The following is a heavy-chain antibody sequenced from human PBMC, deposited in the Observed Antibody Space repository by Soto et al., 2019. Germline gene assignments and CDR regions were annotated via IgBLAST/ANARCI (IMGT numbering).Heavy chain of an antibody. CDR2: IYYSGST. D-gene: IGHD5-18*01. CDR3: ARISGYSYGYDDWYFDL. V-gene: IGHV4-59*08. CDR1: GGSISSYY. Sequence: QVQLQESGPGLVKPSETLSLTCTVSGGSISSYYWSWIRQPPGKGLEWIGYIYYSGSTNYNPSLKSRVTISVDTSKNQLSLKLSSVTAADTAVYYCARISGYSYGYDDWYFDLWGRGTLVTVSS. J-gene: IGHJ2*01.